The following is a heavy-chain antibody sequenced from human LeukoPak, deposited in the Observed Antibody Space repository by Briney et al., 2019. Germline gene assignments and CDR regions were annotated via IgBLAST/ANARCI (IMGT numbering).Heavy chain of an antibody. CDR3: AKVNSSSWFAGDAFDI. J-gene: IGHJ3*02. V-gene: IGHV3-9*01. D-gene: IGHD6-13*01. CDR2: ISWNSGSI. Sequence: GGSLRLSCAASGFTFDDYAMHWVRQAPGKGLEWVSGISWNSGSIGYADSVKGRFTISRDNAKNSLYLQMNSLRAEDTALYYCAKVNSSSWFAGDAFDIWGQGTMVTVSS. CDR1: GFTFDDYA.